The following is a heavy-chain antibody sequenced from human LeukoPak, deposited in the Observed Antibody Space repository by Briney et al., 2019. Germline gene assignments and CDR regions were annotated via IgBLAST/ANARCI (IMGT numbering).Heavy chain of an antibody. CDR2: IRSKAYGGTT. J-gene: IGHJ4*02. CDR3: TLRTIFGAN. CDR1: GFTYGDYA. D-gene: IGHD3-3*01. Sequence: GGSLRLSCTASGFTYGDYAMSWIRQAPGKGLEWVGFIRSKAYGGTTEYAASVKGRFTISRDDSKSIAYLQMNSLKTEDTAVYYCTLRTIFGANWGQGTLVTVSS. V-gene: IGHV3-49*03.